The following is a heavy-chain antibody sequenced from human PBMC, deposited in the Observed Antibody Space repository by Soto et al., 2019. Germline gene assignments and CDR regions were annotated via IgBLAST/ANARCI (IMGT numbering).Heavy chain of an antibody. Sequence: EVQLVESGGGLVQPGGSLRLSCAASGFTFSSYAMHWVRQAPGKGLEYVSAISSNGGSTYYANSVKGRFTISRDNSKNTLYLQMGSLRAEDMAVYYCASSDSGSYYFDYWGQGTLVTVSS. J-gene: IGHJ4*02. CDR3: ASSDSGSYYFDY. D-gene: IGHD1-26*01. V-gene: IGHV3-64*01. CDR1: GFTFSSYA. CDR2: ISSNGGST.